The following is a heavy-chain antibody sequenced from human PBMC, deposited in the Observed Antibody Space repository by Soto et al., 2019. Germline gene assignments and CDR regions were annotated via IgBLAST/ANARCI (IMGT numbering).Heavy chain of an antibody. CDR2: TYYGSKWYN. D-gene: IGHD6-13*01. J-gene: IGHJ4*02. V-gene: IGHV6-1*01. CDR3: VRASRPMVPSIAAASSPFDD. CDR1: GNSVSSNSAA. Sequence: PSQTLSLTCAISGNSVSSNSAAWNWIRQSPSRGLGWLGRTYYGSKWYNDYAVSVKRRITINPDTSKNQFSLQLNFVTPGDTAGYCCVRASRPMVPSIAAASSPFDDRGQGTLVTVTS.